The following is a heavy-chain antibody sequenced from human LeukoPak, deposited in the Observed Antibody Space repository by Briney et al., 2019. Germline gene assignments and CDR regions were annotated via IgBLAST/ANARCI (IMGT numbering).Heavy chain of an antibody. CDR1: GASISSYY. D-gene: IGHD6-13*01. V-gene: IGHV4-59*08. Sequence: KPSETLSLTCTVSGASISSYYWSWIRQPPGKGLEWIGYIYYSGSTNYNPSLKSRVTISVDTSKNQFSLKLSSVTAADTAVYYCARHGHVYSSSWIIDYWGQGTLVTVSS. CDR3: ARHGHVYSSSWIIDY. J-gene: IGHJ4*02. CDR2: IYYSGST.